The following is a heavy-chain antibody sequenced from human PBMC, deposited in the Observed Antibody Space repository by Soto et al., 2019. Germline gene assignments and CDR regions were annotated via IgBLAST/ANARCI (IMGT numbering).Heavy chain of an antibody. CDR1: GYTLTELS. J-gene: IGHJ2*01. Sequence: ASVKFSCKVSGYTLTELSMHWVRQAPGKGLEWMGGFDPEDGETIYAQKFQGRVTMTEDTSTDTAYMELSSLRSEDTAVYYCATDRARYYDSSGYKYYWYFDLWGRGTLVTVSS. D-gene: IGHD3-22*01. V-gene: IGHV1-24*01. CDR3: ATDRARYYDSSGYKYYWYFDL. CDR2: FDPEDGET.